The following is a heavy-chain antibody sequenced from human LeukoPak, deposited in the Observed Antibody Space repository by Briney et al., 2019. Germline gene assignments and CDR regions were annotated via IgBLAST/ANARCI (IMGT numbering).Heavy chain of an antibody. J-gene: IGHJ6*04. Sequence: GGSLRRSCAASGFSFSSYGRSWVRQAPGKGLEWVSTINTSGGTTYYADSVKGRFTISRDNAKNSLYLQMNSLRAEDTAVYYCAELGITMIGGVWGKGTTVTISS. CDR2: INTSGGTT. V-gene: IGHV3-48*04. CDR1: GFSFSSYG. CDR3: AELGITMIGGV. D-gene: IGHD3-10*02.